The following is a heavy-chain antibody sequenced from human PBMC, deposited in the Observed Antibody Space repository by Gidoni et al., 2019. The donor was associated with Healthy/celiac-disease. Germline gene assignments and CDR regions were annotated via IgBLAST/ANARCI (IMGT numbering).Heavy chain of an antibody. CDR1: VGTFSSYA. CDR2: IIPILGIA. D-gene: IGHD3-22*01. J-gene: IGHJ3*02. Sequence: QVQLVQSGAEVKKPGSSVKVSCKASVGTFSSYAISWVRQAPGQGLEWMGRIIPILGIANYAQKFQGRVTITADKSTSTAYMELSSLRSEDTAVYYCAADYYDSSGFSFDIWGQGTMVTVSS. V-gene: IGHV1-69*04. CDR3: AADYYDSSGFSFDI.